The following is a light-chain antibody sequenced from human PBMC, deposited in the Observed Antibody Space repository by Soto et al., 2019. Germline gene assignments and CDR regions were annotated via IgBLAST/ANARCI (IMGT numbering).Light chain of an antibody. CDR1: QSVSSSY. V-gene: IGKV3-20*01. CDR2: GAS. Sequence: ETVFTQSPGTLSLSPGERATLSCRASQSVSSSYLAWYQQKPGQAPRLLIYGASSSATCIPDRFSGSGSGTDFTLTISRLEPEDFAVYYCQQYGSSPRFTFGPGTKVDIK. J-gene: IGKJ3*01. CDR3: QQYGSSPRFT.